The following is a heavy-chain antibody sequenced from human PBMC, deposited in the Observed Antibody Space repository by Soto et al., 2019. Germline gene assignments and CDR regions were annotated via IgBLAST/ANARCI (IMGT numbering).Heavy chain of an antibody. CDR1: GFTVSTYG. CDR2: ISRDGGTK. D-gene: IGHD2-8*02. Sequence: QVQLVESGGGVVQPGRSLRLSCAVSGFTVSTYGMHWVRQAPGKGLEWVAVISRDGGTKYYADSVKGRFTISRDNSRNKLVLEMNSLGGDDMAVYYCTGEVASGYWGQGTLVTVSS. J-gene: IGHJ4*02. CDR3: TGEVASGY. V-gene: IGHV3-30*03.